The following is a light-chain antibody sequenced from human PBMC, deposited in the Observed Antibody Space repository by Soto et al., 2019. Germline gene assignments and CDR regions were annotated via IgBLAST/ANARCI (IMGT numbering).Light chain of an antibody. CDR1: QGISSY. V-gene: IGKV1-9*01. CDR3: QQLNSYPLT. CDR2: AAS. J-gene: IGKJ4*01. Sequence: DIQLTQSPPFLSASVGDRVTITCRASQGISSYLAWFQQKPGKAPKVLIYAASILQGGVPSRFSGSGSGTEFTLTISSLQPEDFATYYCQQLNSYPLTFGGGTKVEIK.